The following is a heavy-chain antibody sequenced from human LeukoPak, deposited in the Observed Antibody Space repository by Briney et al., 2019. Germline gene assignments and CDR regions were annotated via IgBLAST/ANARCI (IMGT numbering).Heavy chain of an antibody. V-gene: IGHV3-21*01. Sequence: GGSLRLSCAASGFTFSSYSMNWVRQAPGKGLEWVSSISSSSSYIYYADSVKGRFTISRDNAKNSLYLQMNSLRAEDTAVYYCARDGDSYGLIDYWGQGTLVTVSS. CDR3: ARDGDSYGLIDY. J-gene: IGHJ4*02. CDR1: GFTFSSYS. CDR2: ISSSSSYI. D-gene: IGHD5-18*01.